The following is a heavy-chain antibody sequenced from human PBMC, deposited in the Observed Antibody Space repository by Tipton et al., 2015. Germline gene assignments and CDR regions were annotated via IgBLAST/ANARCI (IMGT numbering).Heavy chain of an antibody. J-gene: IGHJ1*01. Sequence: TLSLTCAVHGGSFSGYYWNWIRQAPGKGLEWIGEINHSGSTNYNPSLKSRVAISIDTSKNQFSLKLRSVTAADTAVYYCARASIIQGYYHDSSRYYLFNSWGQGTLVTVSS. CDR2: INHSGST. D-gene: IGHD3-22*01. CDR1: GGSFSGYY. CDR3: ARASIIQGYYHDSSRYYLFNS. V-gene: IGHV4-34*01.